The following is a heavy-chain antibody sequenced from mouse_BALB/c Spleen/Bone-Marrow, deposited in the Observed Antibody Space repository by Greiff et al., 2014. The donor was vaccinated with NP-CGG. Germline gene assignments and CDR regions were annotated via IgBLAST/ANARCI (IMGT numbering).Heavy chain of an antibody. J-gene: IGHJ1*01. Sequence: QVQLQQPGAELVKPGASVKLSCKASGHTFTRYWMHWVKQRPGQGLEWIGEINPSNGRTNYNEKFKSKATLTVDKPSNTAYMQLSSLTSEDSAVYYCARWLLQYFDVWGAGTTVTVSS. V-gene: IGHV1S81*02. CDR1: GHTFTRYW. CDR2: INPSNGRT. D-gene: IGHD2-3*01. CDR3: ARWLLQYFDV.